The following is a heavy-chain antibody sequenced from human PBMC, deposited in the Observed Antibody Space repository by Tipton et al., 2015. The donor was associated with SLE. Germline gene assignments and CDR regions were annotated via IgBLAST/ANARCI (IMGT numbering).Heavy chain of an antibody. V-gene: IGHV4-61*09. Sequence: TLSLTCSVSGVSISRGSYFWTWIRQPAGKGLEWVGHIFSTGITDYNPSLKSRVSILADTSKNQFSLNLDSMTAADTAVYYCARDSHTDYGDFYVDSWGQGTLVTVSS. CDR3: ARDSHTDYGDFYVDS. CDR1: GVSISRGSYF. D-gene: IGHD4-17*01. CDR2: IFSTGIT. J-gene: IGHJ4*02.